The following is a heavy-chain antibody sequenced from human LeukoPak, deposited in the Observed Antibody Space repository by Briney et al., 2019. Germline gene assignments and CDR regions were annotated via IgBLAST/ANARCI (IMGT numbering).Heavy chain of an antibody. J-gene: IGHJ4*02. V-gene: IGHV4-59*01. CDR2: LHSSGST. CDR1: GGSISGYY. CDR3: ARRSIAAADPFDY. D-gene: IGHD6-13*01. Sequence: PSETLSLTCTVSGGSISGYYWSWMRQPPGKGLEWIGYLHSSGSTNYNPSLKSRVTISVDTSTNQFSLKLSSVTAADTAVYYCARRSIAAADPFDYWGQGTLVTVSS.